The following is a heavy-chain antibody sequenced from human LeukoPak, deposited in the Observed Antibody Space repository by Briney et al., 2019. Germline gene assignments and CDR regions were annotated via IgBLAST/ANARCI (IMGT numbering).Heavy chain of an antibody. J-gene: IGHJ3*02. V-gene: IGHV1-2*02. CDR2: INPNSGGT. CDR1: RYTFTGYY. Sequence: ASVKVSCKASRYTFTGYYMHWVRQAPGQGLEWMGWINPNSGGTNYAQKFQGRVTMTRDTSISTAYMELSRLRSDDTAVYYCARLKLGSWGAFDIWGQGTMVTVSS. CDR3: ARLKLGSWGAFDI. D-gene: IGHD7-27*01.